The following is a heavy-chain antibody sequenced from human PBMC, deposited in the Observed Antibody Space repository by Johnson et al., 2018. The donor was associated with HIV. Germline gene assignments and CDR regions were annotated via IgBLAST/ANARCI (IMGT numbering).Heavy chain of an antibody. V-gene: IGHV3-9*01. CDR3: ARAEQLAGGAFDI. CDR1: GFSFDDYA. D-gene: IGHD6-6*01. Sequence: VQLVESGGGLVQPGRSLRLSCAASGFSFDDYAMHWVRQVAGKGLEWVSGISWNSGSIGYADSLKGRFTISRDNSKNTLYLQMNSLRAEDTAVYYCARAEQLAGGAFDIWGQGTMVTVSS. J-gene: IGHJ3*02. CDR2: ISWNSGSI.